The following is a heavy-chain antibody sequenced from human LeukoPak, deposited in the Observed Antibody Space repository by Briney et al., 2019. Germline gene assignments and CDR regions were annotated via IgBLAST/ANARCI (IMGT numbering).Heavy chain of an antibody. CDR1: GFTFSSYW. D-gene: IGHD2-2*01. V-gene: IGHV3-7*01. CDR3: ARDDCSSISCYHNWFDP. Sequence: GGSLRLSCAASGFTFSSYWMSWVRQAPGKGLEWVANIKQDGSEKYYVDSVKGRFTISRDNAKNSLYLQMNSLRAEDTAVYYCARDDCSSISCYHNWFDPWGQRTLVTVSS. J-gene: IGHJ5*02. CDR2: IKQDGSEK.